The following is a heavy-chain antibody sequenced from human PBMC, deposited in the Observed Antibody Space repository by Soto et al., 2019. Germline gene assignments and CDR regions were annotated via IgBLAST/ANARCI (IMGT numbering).Heavy chain of an antibody. CDR3: ARRADCYGFDF. CDR1: GYSFTSYW. D-gene: IGHD2-21*02. V-gene: IGHV5-51*01. Sequence: GESLKISCKGSGYSFTSYWIGWVRQRPGKGLEWMGSIYPGDSDTRYSPSFQGQVTISADNSISTAYLQMNSLKASDSAMYYCARRADCYGFDFWGQGTLVTVSS. CDR2: IYPGDSDT. J-gene: IGHJ4*02.